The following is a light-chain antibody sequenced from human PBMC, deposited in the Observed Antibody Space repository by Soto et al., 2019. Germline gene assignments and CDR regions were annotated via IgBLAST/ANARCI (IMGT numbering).Light chain of an antibody. CDR3: QVWDSGSNHFV. CDR2: DDS. Sequence: SYELTQPPSVSVAPRQTARISCGGNNIGSKSVHWYQQKPGQTPVLVVYDDSARPSGIPERFSGSNSGNTATLTISRVEAGDEADYYCQVWDSGSNHFVLGTGTKVTVL. J-gene: IGLJ1*01. V-gene: IGLV3-21*02. CDR1: NIGSKS.